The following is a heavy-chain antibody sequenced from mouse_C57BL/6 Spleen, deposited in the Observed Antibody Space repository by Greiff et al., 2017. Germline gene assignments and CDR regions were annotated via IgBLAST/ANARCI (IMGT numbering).Heavy chain of an antibody. V-gene: IGHV5-6*01. Sequence: EVKLVESGGDLVKPGGSLKLSCAASGFTFSSYGMSWVRQTPDKRLEWVATISSGGSYTYYPDSVKGRFTISRDNAKNTLYLQMSSLKSEDTAMYYCARLYYDYGYFDYWGQGTTLTVSS. CDR3: ARLYYDYGYFDY. J-gene: IGHJ2*01. CDR1: GFTFSSYG. CDR2: ISSGGSYT. D-gene: IGHD2-4*01.